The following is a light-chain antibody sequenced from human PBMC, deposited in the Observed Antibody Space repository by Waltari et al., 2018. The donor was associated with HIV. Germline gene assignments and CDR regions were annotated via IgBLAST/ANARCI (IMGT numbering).Light chain of an antibody. V-gene: IGKV4-1*01. CDR3: HQFYVTPAT. CDR1: QSLLYPSNHQNY. CDR2: WAS. Sequence: DSVLTQPPDSLAVSLGGRATIKCEYSQSLLYPSNHQNYLAWFQQKPGQPPRLLIYWASTRESGVPARFSGSGSGTDFTLTISSLQAEDVALYFCHQFYVTPATFGPGTRV. J-gene: IGKJ3*01.